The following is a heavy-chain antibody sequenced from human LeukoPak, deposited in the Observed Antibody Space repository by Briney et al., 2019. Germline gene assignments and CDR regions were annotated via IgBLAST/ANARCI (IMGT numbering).Heavy chain of an antibody. Sequence: GGSLRLSCAASGFTFTTYTMNWVRQAPGRGLEWVSSISSGSGHIYYADSMKGRFTISRDNAKSSLYLQMNSLRVEDTAVYYCARGDGYFTYWGQGTLVTVSS. CDR3: ARGDGYFTY. CDR1: GFTFTTYT. J-gene: IGHJ4*02. CDR2: ISSGSGHI. V-gene: IGHV3-21*06.